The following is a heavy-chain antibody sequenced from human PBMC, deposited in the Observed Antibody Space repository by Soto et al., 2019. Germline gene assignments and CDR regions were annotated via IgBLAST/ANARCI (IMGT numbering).Heavy chain of an antibody. J-gene: IGHJ5*02. D-gene: IGHD2-8*01. CDR3: ARDRSTYGGGGTGEVKENWFDP. Sequence: SETLSLTCSVSGGSISRYYWSWIRQPPGKGLEWIGYAYYSGDTGYNPSLQSRVTMAVDTSKNPVSLKLTSVTAADTAVYYCARDRSTYGGGGTGEVKENWFDPWGQGALVTVAS. CDR1: GGSISRYY. CDR2: AYYSGDT. V-gene: IGHV4-59*01.